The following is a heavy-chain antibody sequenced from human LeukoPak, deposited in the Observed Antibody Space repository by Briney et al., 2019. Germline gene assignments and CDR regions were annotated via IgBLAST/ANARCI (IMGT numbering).Heavy chain of an antibody. V-gene: IGHV3-23*01. CDR3: ARGGGSSWFDP. CDR2: ISGSGGST. J-gene: IGHJ5*02. D-gene: IGHD6-13*01. Sequence: GGSLRLSCAASGFTFSSYAMSWVRQAPGKGLEWVSAISGSGGSTYYADSVKGRFTISRDNYKNTVYLQMDSLRAEDTAVYYCARGGGSSWFDPWGQGTLVTVSS. CDR1: GFTFSSYA.